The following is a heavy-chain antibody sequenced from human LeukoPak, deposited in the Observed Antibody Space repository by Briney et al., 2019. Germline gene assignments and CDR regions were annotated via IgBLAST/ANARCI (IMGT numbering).Heavy chain of an antibody. CDR3: ARGPAGYN. CDR2: IYSGGST. V-gene: IGHV3-53*01. Sequence: PGGPLRLSCAASGFTVSSNHMSWVRQAPGKGLEWVSVIYSGGSTDYADSVKGRFTISRDNLKNTLYLQMNTLRAEDTAVYYCARGPAGYNWGQGTLVTVSS. CDR1: GFTVSSNH. J-gene: IGHJ4*02. D-gene: IGHD1-1*01.